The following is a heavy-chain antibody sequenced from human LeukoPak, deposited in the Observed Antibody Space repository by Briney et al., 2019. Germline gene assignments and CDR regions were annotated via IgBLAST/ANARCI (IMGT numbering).Heavy chain of an antibody. J-gene: IGHJ4*02. V-gene: IGHV4-59*01. Sequence: SETLSLTCTVSGGSISSYYWSWIRQPPGKGLEWIGYIYYSGSTNYNPSLKSRVTISVDTSKNQFSLKLSSVTAADTAVYYCARAKALLWFGELPPAFDYWGQGTLVTVSS. CDR2: IYYSGST. D-gene: IGHD3-10*01. CDR1: GGSISSYY. CDR3: ARAKALLWFGELPPAFDY.